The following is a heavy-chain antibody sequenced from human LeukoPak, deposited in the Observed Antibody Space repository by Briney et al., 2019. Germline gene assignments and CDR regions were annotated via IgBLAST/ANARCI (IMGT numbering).Heavy chain of an antibody. CDR1: GGSIGSGGYS. J-gene: IGHJ4*02. CDR2: IYHSGST. Sequence: SETLSLTCAVSGGSIGSGGYSWSWIRQPPGKGLEWIGYIYHSGSTYYNPSLKSRVTISVDRSKNQFSLKLSSVTAADTAVYYCARGNYGSGRPFDYWGQGTLVTVSS. CDR3: ARGNYGSGRPFDY. D-gene: IGHD3-10*01. V-gene: IGHV4-30-2*01.